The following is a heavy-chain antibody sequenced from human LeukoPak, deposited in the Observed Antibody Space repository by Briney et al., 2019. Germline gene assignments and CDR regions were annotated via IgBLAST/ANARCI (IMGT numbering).Heavy chain of an antibody. D-gene: IGHD6-13*01. CDR2: INHSGST. Sequence: PSETLSLTCAVYGGSFSGYYWSWIRQPPGKGLEWIGEINHSGSTNYNPSLKSRVTISVDTSKNQFSLKLSSVTAADTAVYYCASIGRAAAGIRYYYYYMDVWGKGTTVTVSS. V-gene: IGHV4-34*01. CDR3: ASIGRAAAGIRYYYYYMDV. CDR1: GGSFSGYY. J-gene: IGHJ6*03.